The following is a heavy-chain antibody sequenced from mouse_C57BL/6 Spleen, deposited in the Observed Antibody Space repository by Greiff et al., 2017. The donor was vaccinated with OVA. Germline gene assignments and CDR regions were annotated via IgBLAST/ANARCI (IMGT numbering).Heavy chain of an antibody. V-gene: IGHV1-4*01. J-gene: IGHJ3*01. CDR3: ARIYYDYGGFAY. CDR2: INPSSGYT. Sequence: VQVVESGAELARPGASVKMSCKASGYTFTSYTMHWVKQRPGQGLEWIGYINPSSGYTKYNQKFKDKATLTADKSSSTAYMQLSSLTSEDSAVYYCARIYYDYGGFAYWGQGTLVTVSA. CDR1: GYTFTSYT. D-gene: IGHD2-4*01.